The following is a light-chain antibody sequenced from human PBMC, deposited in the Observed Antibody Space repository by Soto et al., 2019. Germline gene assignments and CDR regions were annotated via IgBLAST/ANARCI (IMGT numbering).Light chain of an antibody. CDR2: GIS. Sequence: VCTQYPGPLSLSPGDRATLSCSASHTISSSYLSWYQQKTGQAPPILMYGISRRATGVPDRFSGSGSGTDLTLTITRLEPQDFAVYYCQQYVTSSPRTFGQGTKVDIK. J-gene: IGKJ1*01. CDR1: HTISSSY. CDR3: QQYVTSSPRT. V-gene: IGKV3-20*01.